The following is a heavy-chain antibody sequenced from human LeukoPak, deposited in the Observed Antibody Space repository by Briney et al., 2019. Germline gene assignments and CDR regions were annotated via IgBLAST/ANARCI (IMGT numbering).Heavy chain of an antibody. CDR2: TYYRSKWYN. V-gene: IGHV6-1*01. Sequence: SQTLSLTCAISGDSVSSTSAAWNWIRQSPSRGLEWLGRTYYRSKWYNDYAVSVKSRIIINADTSKNQVSLQLSSVTPDDTAVYYCARGVTPDNLGFDYHGMDVWGQGTTVTVSS. CDR1: GDSVSSTSAA. D-gene: IGHD2-21*02. J-gene: IGHJ6*02. CDR3: ARGVTPDNLGFDYHGMDV.